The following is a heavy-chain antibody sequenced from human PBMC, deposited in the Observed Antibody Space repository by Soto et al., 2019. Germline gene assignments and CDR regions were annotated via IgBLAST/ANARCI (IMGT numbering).Heavy chain of an antibody. J-gene: IGHJ5*02. CDR2: ISSSGSTI. CDR3: ARVLTTAAAGSDWFDP. CDR1: GFTFSDYY. V-gene: IGHV3-11*01. D-gene: IGHD6-13*01. Sequence: GGSLRLSCAASGFTFSDYYMSWIRQAPGKGLEWVSYISSSGSTIYYADSVKGRFTISRDNAKNSLYLQMNSLRAEDTAVYYCARVLTTAAAGSDWFDPWGQGTLVTVSS.